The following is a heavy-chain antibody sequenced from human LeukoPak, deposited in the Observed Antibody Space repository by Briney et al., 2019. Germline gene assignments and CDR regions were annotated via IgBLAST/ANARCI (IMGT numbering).Heavy chain of an antibody. CDR3: YSSTSFHLSPVDY. D-gene: IGHD2-2*01. J-gene: IGHJ4*02. CDR1: GFTFSSYA. Sequence: QPGGSLRLSCGASGFTFSSYAMHWVRQAPGKGLEWVAVISYDGSNKYYADSVKGRFTISRDNSKNALYLQMNSLRAEDTAVYYCYSSTSFHLSPVDYWGQGTLVTVSS. V-gene: IGHV3-30-3*01. CDR2: ISYDGSNK.